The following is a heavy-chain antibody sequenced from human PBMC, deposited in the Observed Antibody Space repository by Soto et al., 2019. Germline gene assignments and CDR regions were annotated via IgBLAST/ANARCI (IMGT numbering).Heavy chain of an antibody. CDR2: IYPGDSDT. D-gene: IGHD2-15*01. V-gene: IGHV5-51*01. CDR3: ARQYCSGGSCYRNWFDP. Sequence: GESLKISCKGSGYSFTSYWIGWVRQMPGKGLEWMGIIYPGDSDTRYSPSFQGQVTISADKSISTAYLQWSSLKASDTAMYYCARQYCSGGSCYRNWFDPWGQGTLVTVSS. J-gene: IGHJ5*02. CDR1: GYSFTSYW.